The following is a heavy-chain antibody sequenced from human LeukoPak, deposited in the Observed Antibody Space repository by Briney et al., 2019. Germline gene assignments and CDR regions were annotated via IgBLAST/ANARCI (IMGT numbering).Heavy chain of an antibody. CDR3: AKDRSSSWTNWFDP. J-gene: IGHJ5*02. V-gene: IGHV3-30*18. CDR1: GFTFSSYG. D-gene: IGHD6-13*01. Sequence: GGSLRLSCAASGFTFSSYGIHWVRQAPGKGLEWVEVTSNDGSNKYYADSVKGRFTISRDNSKNTLYLQMNSLRAEDTAVYYCAKDRSSSWTNWFDPWGRGTLVTVSS. CDR2: TSNDGSNK.